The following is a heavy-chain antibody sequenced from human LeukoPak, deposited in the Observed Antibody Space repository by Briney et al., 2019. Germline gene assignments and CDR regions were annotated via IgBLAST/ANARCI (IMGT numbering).Heavy chain of an antibody. CDR3: ARDSSSWYNAFDI. V-gene: IGHV1-2*02. CDR2: INPNSGGT. CDR1: GYTFTGYY. J-gene: IGHJ3*02. D-gene: IGHD6-13*01. Sequence: RASVKVSCKASGYTFTGYYMHWVRQAPGQGLEWMGWINPNSGGTNYAQKFQGRVTMTRDTSISTAYMELSRLRSDDTAVYYCARDSSSWYNAFDIWGQGTMVTVSS.